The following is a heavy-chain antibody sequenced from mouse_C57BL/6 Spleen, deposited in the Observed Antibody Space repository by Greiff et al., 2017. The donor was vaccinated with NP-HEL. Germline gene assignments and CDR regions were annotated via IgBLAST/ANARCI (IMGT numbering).Heavy chain of an antibody. V-gene: IGHV1-62-2*01. J-gene: IGHJ4*01. D-gene: IGHD2-2*01. Sequence: VQLQQSGAELVKPGASVKMSCKASGYTFTESTIHWVKQRSGQGLEWIGWFYPGGGGIKYNEKFKDKATLTADKSSSTVYMELSRLTSEDSAVYFCVNLDAGYLLYAMGYWGTGVSVTVAS. CDR1: GYTFTEST. CDR3: VNLDAGYLLYAMGY. CDR2: FYPGGGGI.